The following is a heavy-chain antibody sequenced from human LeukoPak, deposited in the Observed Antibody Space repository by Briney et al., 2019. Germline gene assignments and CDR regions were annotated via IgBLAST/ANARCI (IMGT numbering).Heavy chain of an antibody. CDR1: GGSISTYY. Sequence: SETLSLTCTVSGGSISTYYWSWIRQPPGKELEWIASIYYSGSTNFNPSLTSRVTISVDTSKNQFSLKLRSVTAADTAVYYCARRGHSGSYYTFDYWGQGTLVAVSS. V-gene: IGHV4-59*01. D-gene: IGHD1-26*01. J-gene: IGHJ4*02. CDR3: ARRGHSGSYYTFDY. CDR2: IYYSGST.